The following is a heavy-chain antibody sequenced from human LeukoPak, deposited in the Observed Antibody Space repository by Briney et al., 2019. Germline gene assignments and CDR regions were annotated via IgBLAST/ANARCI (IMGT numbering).Heavy chain of an antibody. Sequence: NPGGSLRLSCAASGFTFSSYSMNWVRQAPGKGLEWVSSISSSSSYIYYADSVKGRFTISRDNSKNTLYLQMNSLRAEDTAVYYCAKGRWYYYDSSGYYYDWGQGTLVTVSS. CDR2: ISSSSSYI. V-gene: IGHV3-21*01. J-gene: IGHJ4*02. CDR1: GFTFSSYS. CDR3: AKGRWYYYDSSGYYYD. D-gene: IGHD3-22*01.